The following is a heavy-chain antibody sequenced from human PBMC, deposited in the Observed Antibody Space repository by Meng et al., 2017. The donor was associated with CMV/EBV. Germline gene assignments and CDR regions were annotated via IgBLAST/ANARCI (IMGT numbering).Heavy chain of an antibody. V-gene: IGHV3-66*02. CDR1: GFTVSSNY. CDR3: ARDDEWELLGEY. Sequence: LSLTCAASGFTVSSNYMSWVRQAPGKGLEWVSVIYSGGSTYYADSVKGRFTISRDNSKNTLYLQMNSLRAEDTAVYYCARDDEWELLGEYWGQGTLVTVSS. CDR2: IYSGGST. J-gene: IGHJ4*02. D-gene: IGHD1-26*01.